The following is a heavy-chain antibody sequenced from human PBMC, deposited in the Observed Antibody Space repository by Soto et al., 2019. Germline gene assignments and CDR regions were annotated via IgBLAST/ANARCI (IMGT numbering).Heavy chain of an antibody. CDR3: ASDTHSAGGWFDT. V-gene: IGHV1-69*17. D-gene: IGHD2-15*01. J-gene: IGHJ5*02. Sequence: QVQLVQSGAEVKKPGSSVKVSCKASGGTSRSLSITWVRQAPGQGLEWMGGSTPLFGIPNYPQKFQGRLTTTADNSTGTAYLELSSLGSEDTAVYYCASDTHSAGGWFDTWGRGTLVTVAS. CDR2: STPLFGIP. CDR1: GGTSRSLS.